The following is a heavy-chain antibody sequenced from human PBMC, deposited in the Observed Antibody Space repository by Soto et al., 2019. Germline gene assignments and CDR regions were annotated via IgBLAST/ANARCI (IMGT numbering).Heavy chain of an antibody. CDR1: GGSFSGYY. V-gene: IGHV4-34*01. D-gene: IGHD3-10*01. J-gene: IGHJ6*02. CDR3: AASYGSGSYYDYYYYYGMDV. CDR2: INHSGST. Sequence: SETLSLTCAVYGGSFSGYYWSWIRQPPGKGLEWIGEINHSGSTNYNPSLKSRVTISVDTSKNQFSLKLSSVTAADTAVYYCAASYGSGSYYDYYYYYGMDVWGQGTTVTRLL.